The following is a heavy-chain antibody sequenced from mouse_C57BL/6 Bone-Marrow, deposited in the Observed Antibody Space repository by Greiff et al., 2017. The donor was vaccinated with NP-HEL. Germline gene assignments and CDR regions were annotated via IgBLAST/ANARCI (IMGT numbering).Heavy chain of an antibody. CDR3: AKVAQAFDY. Sequence: EVMLVESGGGLVKPGGSLKLSCAASGFTFSSYAMSWVRQTPEKRLEWVATISDGGSYTYYPDNVKGRFTISRDNAKNNLYLQMSHLKYEDTALYYCAKVAQAFDYWGQGTTLTVSS. CDR1: GFTFSSYA. CDR2: ISDGGSYT. V-gene: IGHV5-4*03. D-gene: IGHD3-2*02. J-gene: IGHJ2*01.